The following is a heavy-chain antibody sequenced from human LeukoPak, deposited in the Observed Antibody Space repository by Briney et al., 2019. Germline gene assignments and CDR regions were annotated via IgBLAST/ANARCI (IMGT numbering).Heavy chain of an antibody. V-gene: IGHV3-23*01. J-gene: IGHJ6*02. Sequence: GGSLRLSCEAPGFTFSAYAMTWVRQAPGKGLEWVSAIGSDNKPHYSESVKGRFAISRDNSNSMLFLQLNSLRAEDTALYYCARDLHYYVAMDVGGQGTTVTVSS. CDR3: ARDLHYYVAMDV. CDR1: GFTFSAYA. CDR2: IGSDNKP. D-gene: IGHD3-10*02.